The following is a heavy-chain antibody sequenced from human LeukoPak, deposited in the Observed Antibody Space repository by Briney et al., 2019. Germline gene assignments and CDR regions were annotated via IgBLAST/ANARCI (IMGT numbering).Heavy chain of an antibody. CDR1: GGSISSSY. CDR2: ISYSGST. Sequence: SETLSLTCTVSGGSISSSYWSWIRQPPGKGLEWIGYISYSGSTNYNPSLTSRVTISVDTSKNQFSLSLTSVTAADTAIYYCARDTSDPWGQGTLVTVSS. V-gene: IGHV4-59*01. CDR3: ARDTSDP. J-gene: IGHJ5*02.